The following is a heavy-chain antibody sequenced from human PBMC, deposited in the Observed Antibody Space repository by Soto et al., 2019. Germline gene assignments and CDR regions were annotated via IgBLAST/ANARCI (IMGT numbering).Heavy chain of an antibody. CDR1: GFTFSDHY. V-gene: IGHV3-72*01. CDR3: VLTMVRGAGYDYYYMDV. D-gene: IGHD3-10*01. Sequence: EVQLVESGGVLVQPGGSLRLSCAASGFTFSDHYMDWVRQAPGKGLEWVGRTRNRAHSYTTKYAASEEGRFTISRDDSKKSLYLQMNSLKTEDTAVYYCVLTMVRGAGYDYYYMDVWGKGTTVTVSS. CDR2: TRNRAHSYTT. J-gene: IGHJ6*03.